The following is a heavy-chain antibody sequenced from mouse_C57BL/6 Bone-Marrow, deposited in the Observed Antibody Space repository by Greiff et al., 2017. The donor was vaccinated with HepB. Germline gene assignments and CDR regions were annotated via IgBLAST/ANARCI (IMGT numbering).Heavy chain of an antibody. CDR1: GFNIKDDY. CDR2: IDPENGDT. Sequence: DVKLQESGAELVRPGASVKLSCTASGFNIKDDYMHWVKQRPEQGLEWIGWIDPENGDTEYASKFQGKATITADTSSNTAYLQLSSLTSEDTAVYYCTTLRLRRSYWGQGTTLTVSS. J-gene: IGHJ2*01. D-gene: IGHD2-4*01. V-gene: IGHV14-4*01. CDR3: TTLRLRRSY.